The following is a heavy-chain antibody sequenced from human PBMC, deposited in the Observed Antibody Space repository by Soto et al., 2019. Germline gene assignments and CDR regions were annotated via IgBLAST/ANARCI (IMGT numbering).Heavy chain of an antibody. CDR3: AREIGSSGWYLDYYYGMDV. V-gene: IGHV3-30-3*01. J-gene: IGHJ6*02. D-gene: IGHD6-19*01. CDR2: ISYDGSNK. Sequence: TGGSLRLSCAASGFTFSSYAMHGVRQAPGKGLEWVAVISYDGSNKYYADSVKGRFTISRDNSKNTLYLQMNSLRAEDTAVYYCAREIGSSGWYLDYYYGMDVWGQGTTVTVSS. CDR1: GFTFSSYA.